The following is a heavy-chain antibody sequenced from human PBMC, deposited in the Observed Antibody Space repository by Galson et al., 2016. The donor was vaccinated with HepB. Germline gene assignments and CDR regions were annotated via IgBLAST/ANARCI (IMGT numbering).Heavy chain of an antibody. V-gene: IGHV3-30-3*01. J-gene: IGHJ3*02. CDR2: IPHDGNNK. CDR3: ANINAGSFAFDI. D-gene: IGHD1-26*01. Sequence: SLRLSCAASGFTFSIYAMNWVRQAPGKGPEWVAVIPHDGNNKYYADSVKGRFTISRDNSKNTLYLQMSSLRAEDTAMYYCANINAGSFAFDIWGRGTMVTVSS. CDR1: GFTFSIYA.